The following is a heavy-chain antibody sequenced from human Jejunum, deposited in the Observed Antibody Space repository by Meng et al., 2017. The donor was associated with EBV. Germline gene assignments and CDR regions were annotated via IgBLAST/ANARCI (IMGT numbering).Heavy chain of an antibody. CDR3: AHRENWNFDY. D-gene: IGHD1-1*01. Sequence: QIILKESGPTLVKRTQTLMLTCTFSGFSLSTSGVAVGWIRQPPGKALEWLALIYGDDNKRYSPSLKSRFTITKDTSRNQVVLTMTNMDPADTATYYCAHRENWNFDYWGQGTLVTVVS. CDR2: IYGDDNK. V-gene: IGHV2-5*02. J-gene: IGHJ4*02. CDR1: GFSLSTSGVA.